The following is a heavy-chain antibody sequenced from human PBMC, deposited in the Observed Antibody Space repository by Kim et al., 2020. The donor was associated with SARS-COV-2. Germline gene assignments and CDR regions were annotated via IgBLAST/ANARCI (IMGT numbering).Heavy chain of an antibody. CDR3: ARVGELRFLEWLRGRFDP. CDR1: GYTFTSYG. CDR2: ISAYNGNT. Sequence: ASVKVSCKASGYTFTSYGISWVRQAPGQGLEWMGWISAYNGNTNYAQKLQGRVTMTTDTSTSTAYMELRSLRSDDTAVYYCARVGELRFLEWLRGRFDPWGQGTLVTVSS. J-gene: IGHJ5*02. V-gene: IGHV1-18*01. D-gene: IGHD3-3*01.